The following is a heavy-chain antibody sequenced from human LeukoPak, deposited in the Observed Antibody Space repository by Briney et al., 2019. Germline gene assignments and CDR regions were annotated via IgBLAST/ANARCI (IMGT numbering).Heavy chain of an antibody. Sequence: SETLSLTCTVSGGSISSSSYYWGWIRQPPGKGLEWIGSIYYSGSTYYNPSLKSRVTISVDTSKNQFSLKLSSVTAADTAVYYCARGKISVTTGARYMDVWGKGTTVTVSS. CDR3: ARGKISVTTGARYMDV. D-gene: IGHD4-11*01. CDR2: IYYSGST. J-gene: IGHJ6*03. CDR1: GGSISSSSYY. V-gene: IGHV4-39*07.